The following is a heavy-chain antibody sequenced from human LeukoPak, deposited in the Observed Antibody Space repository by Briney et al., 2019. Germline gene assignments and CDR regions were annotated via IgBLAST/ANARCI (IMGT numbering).Heavy chain of an antibody. Sequence: ASVKVSCKASGYTFTSYGISWVRQAPGQGLEWMGWISAYNGNTNYAQKLQGRVTMTTDTSTSTAYMELSSLRSEDTAVYYCARGPRITMVRGGQWYYYMDVWGKGTTVTISS. CDR2: ISAYNGNT. D-gene: IGHD3-10*01. CDR3: ARGPRITMVRGGQWYYYMDV. J-gene: IGHJ6*03. V-gene: IGHV1-18*01. CDR1: GYTFTSYG.